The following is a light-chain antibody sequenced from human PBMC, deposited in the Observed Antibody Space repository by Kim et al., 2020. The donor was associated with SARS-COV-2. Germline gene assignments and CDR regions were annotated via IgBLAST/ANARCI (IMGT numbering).Light chain of an antibody. CDR1: RSDVGGYDY. Sequence: GQWITISCTGTRSDVGGYDYVSWYQQHPGKAPKLMIYDVYNRPPGVSNRFSGSTSDNTASLTISGLQPEDEADYYCSSFTYSSTPAFGPGTKVTVL. CDR2: DVY. J-gene: IGLJ1*01. CDR3: SSFTYSSTPA. V-gene: IGLV2-14*03.